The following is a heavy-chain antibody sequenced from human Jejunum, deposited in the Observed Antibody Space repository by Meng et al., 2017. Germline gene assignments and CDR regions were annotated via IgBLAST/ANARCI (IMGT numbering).Heavy chain of an antibody. D-gene: IGHD3-10*01. CDR3: ARNGGSLDY. V-gene: IGHV3-7*01. CDR1: GFTFTSHW. CDR2: IKQDGSDK. J-gene: IGHJ4*02. Sequence: GGSLRLSCAAAGFTFTSHWMSWVRQAPGKGLEWVANIKQDGSDKYYVDSVKGRFTISRDNAKNSLYLQMDSLRAEDTALYYCARNGGSLDYWGQGTLVNGAS.